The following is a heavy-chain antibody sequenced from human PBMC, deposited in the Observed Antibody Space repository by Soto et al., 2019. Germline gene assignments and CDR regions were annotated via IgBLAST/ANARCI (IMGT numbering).Heavy chain of an antibody. CDR3: VYKPPVDGGGYSY. CDR1: EFSLTTSAVG. D-gene: IGHD3-22*01. Sequence: SAPKLVNPTQSLTLTCTFSEFSLTTSAVGVGWVRHLPGKALEWLALIYWDDDERYSPSLKSRLTITKDTSKNQVVLTMTNMDPVDTGTYYCVYKPPVDGGGYSYWGQGTLVTVSS. J-gene: IGHJ4*02. V-gene: IGHV2-5*04. CDR2: IYWDDDE.